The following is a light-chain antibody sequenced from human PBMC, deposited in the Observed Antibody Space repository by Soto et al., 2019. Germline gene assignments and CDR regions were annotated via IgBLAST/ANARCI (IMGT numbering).Light chain of an antibody. CDR2: NSY. CDR1: SSNIGAGYN. J-gene: IGLJ3*02. CDR3: QSYDNSLRASL. Sequence: QSVLTQPPSVSVAPGQRVTICFTGSSSNIGAGYNVHWYQHLPGTAPKLLIYNSYNRPSGVPDRFSGSKSGSSASLAITGLQADDEADYYCQSYDNSLRASLFGGGTKLTVL. V-gene: IGLV1-40*01.